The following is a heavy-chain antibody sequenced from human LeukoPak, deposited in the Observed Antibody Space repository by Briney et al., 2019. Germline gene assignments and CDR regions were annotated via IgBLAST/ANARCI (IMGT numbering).Heavy chain of an antibody. CDR1: GGSFRGDYY. J-gene: IGHJ4*02. Sequence: SETLSLTCTVSGGSFRGDYYWAWIRQPPGKGLEWIGSIYYSGSTYYNPSLKSRVTISVDTSKNQFSLKLSSVTAADTAMYYCARVKRKYQVLKPLHETPSHYFDYWGQGTLVTVSS. CDR3: ARVKRKYQVLKPLHETPSHYFDY. CDR2: IYYSGST. D-gene: IGHD2-2*01. V-gene: IGHV4-39*07.